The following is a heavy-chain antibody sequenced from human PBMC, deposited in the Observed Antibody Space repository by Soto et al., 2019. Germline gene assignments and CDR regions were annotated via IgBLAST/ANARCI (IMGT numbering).Heavy chain of an antibody. CDR1: GFKFSNYA. Sequence: GGSLRLSCAASGFKFSNYATSWVRQAPGKGLEWVSLISATGGGTYYADSVKGRFTISRDNSHNTLYLQVHSLTAEDTAVYYCAEDRRAGGNSAFYFDFWGQGAQVTVSS. V-gene: IGHV3-23*01. CDR3: AEDRRAGGNSAFYFDF. CDR2: ISATGGGT. D-gene: IGHD3-16*01. J-gene: IGHJ4*02.